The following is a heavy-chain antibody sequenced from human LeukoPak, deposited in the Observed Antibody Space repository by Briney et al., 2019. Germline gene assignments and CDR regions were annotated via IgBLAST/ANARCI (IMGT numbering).Heavy chain of an antibody. D-gene: IGHD2-2*01. CDR1: GGSISSYY. CDR3: ASLLGYCSSTSCYYFDY. Sequence: SETLSLTCTVSGGSISSYYWSWIRQPPGKGLEWIGYIYYSGSTNYNPSLKSRVTISVDTSKNQFSPKLSSVTAADTAVYYCASLLGYCSSTSCYYFDYWGQGTLVTVSS. J-gene: IGHJ4*02. V-gene: IGHV4-59*08. CDR2: IYYSGST.